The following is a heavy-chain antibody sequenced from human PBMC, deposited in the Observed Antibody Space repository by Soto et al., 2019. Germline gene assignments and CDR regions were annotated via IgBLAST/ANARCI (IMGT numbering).Heavy chain of an antibody. CDR2: MSYDGSKK. CDR1: GATFSSYA. J-gene: IGHJ6*02. CDR3: ARGSSLGGYYYYYGMDV. V-gene: IGHV3-30-3*01. Sequence: GGSLRLSCAASGATFSSYAMHWVRQAPGKGLEWVAVMSYDGSKKYYADSVKGRFTISRDNSKSTLYLQMDSLRAEDTAVYYCARGSSLGGYYYYYGMDVWGRGTTVTVSS.